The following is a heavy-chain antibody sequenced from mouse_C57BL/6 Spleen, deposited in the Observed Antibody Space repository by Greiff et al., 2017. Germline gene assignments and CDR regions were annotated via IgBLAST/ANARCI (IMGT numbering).Heavy chain of an antibody. CDR2: INPNNGGT. D-gene: IGHD2-3*01. CDR1: GYTFTDYN. V-gene: IGHV1-18*01. Sequence: VQLQQSGPELVKPGASVKIPCKASGYTFTDYNMDWVKQSHGKSLEWIGDINPNNGGTIYNQKFKGKATLTVDKSSSTAYMELRSLTSEDTAVYYCARIPYEYYAMDYWGQGTSVTVSS. J-gene: IGHJ4*01. CDR3: ARIPYEYYAMDY.